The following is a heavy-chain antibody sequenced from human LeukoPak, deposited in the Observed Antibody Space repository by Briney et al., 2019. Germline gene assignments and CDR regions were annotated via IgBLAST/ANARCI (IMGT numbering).Heavy chain of an antibody. V-gene: IGHV4-39*01. CDR1: GGSISTSNYY. CDR2: INHSGST. Sequence: PSETLSLTCTVSGGSISTSNYYWGWIRQPPGKGLEWIGEINHSGSTNYNPSLKSRVTISVDTSKNQFSLKLSSVTAADTAVYYCARHAWLSGVRSGNWFDPWGQGTLVTVSS. D-gene: IGHD5-12*01. CDR3: ARHAWLSGVRSGNWFDP. J-gene: IGHJ5*02.